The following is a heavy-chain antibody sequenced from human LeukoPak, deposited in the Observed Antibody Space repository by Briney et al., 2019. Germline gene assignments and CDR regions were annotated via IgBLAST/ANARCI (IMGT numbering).Heavy chain of an antibody. CDR2: ISWNSGSI. J-gene: IGHJ3*02. D-gene: IGHD1-26*01. Sequence: GGSLRLSCAASGFTFDDYAMHWVRQAPGKGLEWVSGISWNSGSIGYADSVKGRFTISRDNAKNSLYLQMNSLRAEDTALYYCAKEKDSGSYGPDAFDIWGQGTMVTVSS. V-gene: IGHV3-9*01. CDR1: GFTFDDYA. CDR3: AKEKDSGSYGPDAFDI.